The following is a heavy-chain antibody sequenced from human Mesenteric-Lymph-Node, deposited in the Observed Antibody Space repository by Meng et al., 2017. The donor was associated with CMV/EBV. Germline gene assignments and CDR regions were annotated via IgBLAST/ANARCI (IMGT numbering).Heavy chain of an antibody. CDR2: VYFTGTT. CDR3: ARGGSSGRE. V-gene: IGHV4-61*05. CDR1: GGSISSSSYY. Sequence: GSLRLSCTVSGGSISSSSYYWGWIRQPPGKGLEWLGYVYFTGTTNYHPSLKSRVPISVDTSKNQFSLKLRSVTAADTAVYFCARGGSSGREWGQGTLVTVSS. D-gene: IGHD6-19*01. J-gene: IGHJ4*02.